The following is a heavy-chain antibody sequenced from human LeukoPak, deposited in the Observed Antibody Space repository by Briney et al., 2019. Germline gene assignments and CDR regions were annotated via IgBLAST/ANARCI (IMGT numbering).Heavy chain of an antibody. Sequence: GGSLRLSCAASGFTFSNYAMSWVRQAPGKGLEWVSSISGSGSSTYHADSVKGRFTISRDNSKNTLYLQMNSLRAEDTAKYYCARVNINNWHSCDYWGQGTLVTVSS. CDR3: ARVNINNWHSCDY. J-gene: IGHJ4*02. CDR1: GFTFSNYA. D-gene: IGHD1-1*01. V-gene: IGHV3-23*01. CDR2: ISGSGSST.